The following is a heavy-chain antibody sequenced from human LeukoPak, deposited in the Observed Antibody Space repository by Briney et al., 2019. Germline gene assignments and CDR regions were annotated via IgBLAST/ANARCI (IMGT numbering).Heavy chain of an antibody. V-gene: IGHV3-66*01. J-gene: IGHJ6*02. CDR2: IYSGGST. CDR3: ARDREYYGMDV. CDR1: GFTVSSNY. Sequence: GGSLRLSCAASGFTVSSNYMSWVRQAPGKGLEWVSVIYSGGSTYYADSVKGRFTISRGNSKNTLYLQMNSLGAEDTAVYYCARDREYYGMDVWGQGTTVTVSS.